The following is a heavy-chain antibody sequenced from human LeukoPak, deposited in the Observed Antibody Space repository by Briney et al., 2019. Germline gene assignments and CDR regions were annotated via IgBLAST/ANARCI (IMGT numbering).Heavy chain of an antibody. CDR2: ISYDGSNK. CDR3: AKDLRYCSSTSCSLGGMDV. CDR1: GFTFSSYG. J-gene: IGHJ6*02. D-gene: IGHD2-2*01. V-gene: IGHV3-30*18. Sequence: GRSLRLSCAASGFTFSSYGTLWVRQAPGKGLEWVAVISYDGSNKYYADSVKGRFTISRDNSKNTLYLQMNSLRAEDTAVYYCAKDLRYCSSTSCSLGGMDVWGQGTTVTVSS.